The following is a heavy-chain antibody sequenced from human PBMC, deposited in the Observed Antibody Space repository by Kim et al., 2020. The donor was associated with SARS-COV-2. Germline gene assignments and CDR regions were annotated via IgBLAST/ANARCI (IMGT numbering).Heavy chain of an antibody. CDR2: INHSGST. J-gene: IGHJ6*02. CDR1: GGSFSGYY. Sequence: SETLSLTCAVYGGSFSGYYWSWIRQPPGKGLEWIGEINHSGSTNYNPSLKSRVTISVDTSKNQFSLKLSSVTAADTAVYYCARWGGSGWYLAGYYGMDVWGQGTTVTVSS. V-gene: IGHV4-34*01. D-gene: IGHD6-19*01. CDR3: ARWGGSGWYLAGYYGMDV.